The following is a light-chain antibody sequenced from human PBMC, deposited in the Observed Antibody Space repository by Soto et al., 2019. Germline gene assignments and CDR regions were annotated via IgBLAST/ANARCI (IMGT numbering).Light chain of an antibody. V-gene: IGLV2-14*01. CDR3: SSYTSSSTRV. CDR2: EVS. CDR1: SSDVGAYNY. Sequence: QSALTQPPSASGSPGQSVTISCTGTSSDVGAYNYVSWYQQHPGKAPKLMIYEVSNRPSGVSNRFSRSKSGNTASLTISGLQAEDEADYYCSSYTSSSTRVFGGGTKLTVL. J-gene: IGLJ3*02.